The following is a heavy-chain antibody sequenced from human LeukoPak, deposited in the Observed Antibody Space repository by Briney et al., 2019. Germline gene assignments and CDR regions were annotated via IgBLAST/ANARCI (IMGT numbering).Heavy chain of an antibody. CDR2: IDPHSGGT. Sequence: ASVKVSCKASGYTFTDYAIHWVRQAPGQGLEWMGRIDPHSGGTNYAQKFQGRVTLTRDASISTAYMELSRLRPDDTAFYYCTRDLTISGPIGYRGQETLVTVSS. V-gene: IGHV1-2*06. CDR3: TRDLTISGPIGY. J-gene: IGHJ4*02. D-gene: IGHD3-9*01. CDR1: GYTFTDYA.